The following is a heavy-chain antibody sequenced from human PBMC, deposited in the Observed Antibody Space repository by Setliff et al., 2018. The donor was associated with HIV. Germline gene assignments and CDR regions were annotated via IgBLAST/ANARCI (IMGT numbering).Heavy chain of an antibody. D-gene: IGHD6-25*01. CDR1: GGSVSSGSYC. CDR3: ARYSPRGYTLTGPY. V-gene: IGHV4-61*01. CDR2: IYYSGST. Sequence: SETLSLTCTVSGGSVSSGSYCWSWIRQPPGKGLEWIGYIYYSGSTKHNPSLKSRVTISLDTSKNQFSLKLTSVTAADTAVYYCARYSPRGYTLTGPYWGQGTLVTVSS. J-gene: IGHJ4*02.